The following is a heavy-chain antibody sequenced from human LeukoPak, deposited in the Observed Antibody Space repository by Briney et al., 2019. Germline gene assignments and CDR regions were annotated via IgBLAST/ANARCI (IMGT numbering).Heavy chain of an antibody. CDR2: ILHSGST. J-gene: IGHJ4*02. D-gene: IGHD3-3*01. CDR1: GVSITSDTYC. Sequence: SQTLSLTCVVSGVSITSDTYCWSWIRQPPGKGLEWIVYILHSGSTYFNPSLKSRVTISIDTSKSQFSLKLSSVTAADTAVYYCARTRDFWSGYFYYWGQGTLVTVSS. CDR3: ARTRDFWSGYFYY. V-gene: IGHV4-30-2*01.